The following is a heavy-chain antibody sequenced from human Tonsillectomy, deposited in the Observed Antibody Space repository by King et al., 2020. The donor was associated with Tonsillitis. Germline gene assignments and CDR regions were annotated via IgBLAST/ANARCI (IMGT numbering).Heavy chain of an antibody. CDR1: GFTFSNYG. Sequence: VQLVESGGGVVQPGRSLTLSCAASGFTFSNYGMHWVRQAPGKGLEWVAVIWAGGNTKKYADSVKGRFAISKDNSENTLYLQMNSLRAEDTAVYYCASDRGGSPFDYWGQGTLVTVSS. D-gene: IGHD2-15*01. J-gene: IGHJ4*02. CDR2: IWAGGNTK. CDR3: ASDRGGSPFDY. V-gene: IGHV3-33*08.